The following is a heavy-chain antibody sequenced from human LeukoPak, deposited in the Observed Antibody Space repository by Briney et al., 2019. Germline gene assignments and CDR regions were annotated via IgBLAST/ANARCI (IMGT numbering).Heavy chain of an antibody. V-gene: IGHV1-8*02. J-gene: IGHJ4*02. CDR3: ARVTVGGWDRTIDY. D-gene: IGHD6-19*01. CDR1: GYTFTISY. CDR2: MNPNSGNT. Sequence: ASVKVSCKASGYTFTISYMHWVRQAPGQGLEWMGWMNPNSGNTGYAQKFQGRVTMTRNTSISTAYMELSSLRSEDTAVYYCARVTVGGWDRTIDYWGQGTLVTVSS.